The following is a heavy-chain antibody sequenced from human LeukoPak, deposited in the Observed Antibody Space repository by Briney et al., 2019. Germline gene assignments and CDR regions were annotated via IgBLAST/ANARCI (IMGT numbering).Heavy chain of an antibody. D-gene: IGHD2-2*01. CDR2: VYPGDSDI. Sequence: GESLKISCRGSGYNIMKYWIGWVRQKPGKGLEWMGNVYPGDSDIRYSPSFQGQVTISVDRSISTAYLQWSSLKASDTAMYYCVRGKVLTWSSIEEYYFDYWGQGTLVTVAS. J-gene: IGHJ4*02. V-gene: IGHV5-51*01. CDR3: VRGKVLTWSSIEEYYFDY. CDR1: GYNIMKYW.